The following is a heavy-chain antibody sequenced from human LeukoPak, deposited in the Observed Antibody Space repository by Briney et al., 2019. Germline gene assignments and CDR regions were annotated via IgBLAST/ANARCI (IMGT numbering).Heavy chain of an antibody. CDR2: VSNSGGST. D-gene: IGHD6-6*01. CDR3: AKETSSSFDY. J-gene: IGHJ4*02. V-gene: IGHV3-23*01. Sequence: PGGSLRLSCVASAFGFNIYAMSWVRQAPGKGLEWVSGVSNSGGSTYYADSVKGRFTISRDNSKNTLYLQMNSLRAEDTAVYYCAKETSSSFDYWGQGTLVTVSS. CDR1: AFGFNIYA.